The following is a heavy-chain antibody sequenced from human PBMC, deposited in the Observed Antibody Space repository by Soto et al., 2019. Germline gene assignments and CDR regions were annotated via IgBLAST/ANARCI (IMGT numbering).Heavy chain of an antibody. J-gene: IGHJ4*02. CDR1: GFSLTTSGVG. Sequence: QITLKESGPTRVRPTQTLALTCTFSGFSLTTSGVGVGWIRKTPGKALEWLAVIYWDDDKRYSPSLKSRLTIAKDTSKNQVVLTMADMDPVDKATYFGAHRGYMYGNWDHGYFDYWGQGTLVTVSS. CDR2: IYWDDDK. V-gene: IGHV2-5*02. D-gene: IGHD5-18*01. CDR3: AHRGYMYGNWDHGYFDY.